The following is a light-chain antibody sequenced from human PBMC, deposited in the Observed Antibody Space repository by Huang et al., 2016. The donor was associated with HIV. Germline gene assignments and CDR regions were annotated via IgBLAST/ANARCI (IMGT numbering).Light chain of an antibody. Sequence: DIQMTQSPSSLSASVGDRVTITCRASQSITNYLKWYQHKPGKAPNLLIHSASSLQNGVTSRFSGRGSGTDFTLTISNLQPEDFATYYCQQSHNAPRTFGQGTKVEI. CDR3: QQSHNAPRT. V-gene: IGKV1-39*01. CDR2: SAS. CDR1: QSITNY. J-gene: IGKJ2*01.